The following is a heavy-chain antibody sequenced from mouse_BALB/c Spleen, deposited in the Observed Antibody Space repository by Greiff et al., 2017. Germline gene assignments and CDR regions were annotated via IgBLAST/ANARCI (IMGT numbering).Heavy chain of an antibody. V-gene: IGHV5-6*01. CDR3: ARGEWFAY. CDR1: GFTFSSYG. CDR2: ISSGGSYT. J-gene: IGHJ3*01. Sequence: EVKLVESGGDLVKPGGSLKLSCAASGFTFSSYGMSWVRQTPDKRLEWVATISSGGSYTYYPDSVKGRFIISRDNAKNTLYLQMSSLKSEDTAMYYCARGEWFAYWGQGTLVTVSA.